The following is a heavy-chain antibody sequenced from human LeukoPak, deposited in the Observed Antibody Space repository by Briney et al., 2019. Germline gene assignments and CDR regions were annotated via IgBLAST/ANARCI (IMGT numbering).Heavy chain of an antibody. CDR2: IYYSGST. Sequence: SETLSLTRTVSGGSISSSSYYWGWIRQPPGKGLEWIGSIYYSGSTYYNPSLKSRVTISVDTSKNQFSLKLSSVTAADTAVYYCARARDYDFWSGYLGLFDYWGQGTLVTVSS. D-gene: IGHD3-3*01. J-gene: IGHJ4*02. V-gene: IGHV4-39*07. CDR1: GGSISSSSYY. CDR3: ARARDYDFWSGYLGLFDY.